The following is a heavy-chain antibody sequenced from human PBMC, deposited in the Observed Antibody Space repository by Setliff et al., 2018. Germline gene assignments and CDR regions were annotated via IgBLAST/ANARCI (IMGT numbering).Heavy chain of an antibody. J-gene: IGHJ6*03. CDR3: ARDHGDYGYYYYYMDV. CDR2: IYTSGST. D-gene: IGHD4-17*01. V-gene: IGHV4-4*07. Sequence: SETLSLTCTVSGGSISSYYWSWIRQPAGKGLEWIGRIYTSGSTNYNPSLKSRVTMSVDTSKNQFSLKLSSVTAADTAVYYCARDHGDYGYYYYYMDVWGKGTTVPSP. CDR1: GGSISSYY.